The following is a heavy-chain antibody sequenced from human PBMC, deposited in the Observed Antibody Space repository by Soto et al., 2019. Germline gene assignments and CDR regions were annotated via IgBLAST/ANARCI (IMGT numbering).Heavy chain of an antibody. J-gene: IGHJ5*02. Sequence: QVQLQESGPGLVKPSGTLSLTCAVSNGSITSGNWWSWVRQPPGKGLEWIGDIYQTGSTNYNPSLRSRVIISVDKSKNNFYLSLSSAPAADTAVYFCARVWGALAPIAGWFGPWGRGILVTVSS. V-gene: IGHV4-4*02. D-gene: IGHD3-16*01. CDR1: NGSITSGNW. CDR2: IYQTGST. CDR3: ARVWGALAPIAGWFGP.